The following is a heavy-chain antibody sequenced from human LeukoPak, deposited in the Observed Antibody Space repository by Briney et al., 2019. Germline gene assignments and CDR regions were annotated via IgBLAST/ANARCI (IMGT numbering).Heavy chain of an antibody. J-gene: IGHJ4*02. Sequence: GGSLRLSCAASGLTFYDYAMHWVRHAPGKGLEWVSGISWNSGRIEYADSVKGRFTISRDNAKNSLYLQMNSLRAEDTAFYYCAKDTSYDILTGSFDYWGQGTLVTVSS. V-gene: IGHV3-9*01. CDR3: AKDTSYDILTGSFDY. CDR1: GLTFYDYA. CDR2: ISWNSGRI. D-gene: IGHD3-9*01.